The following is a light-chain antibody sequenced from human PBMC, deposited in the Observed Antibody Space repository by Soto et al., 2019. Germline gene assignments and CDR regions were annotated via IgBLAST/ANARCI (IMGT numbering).Light chain of an antibody. CDR3: QQYGSSPRWT. V-gene: IGKV3-20*01. Sequence: EIVLTQSPGTLSLSPGERATLSCRASQSVSSSYLAWYQQKPGQAPRLLIYGAASRATRIPDRFSGSGSGTDFTLTISRLEPEDFAVNYCQQYGSSPRWTFGQGTKVEIE. J-gene: IGKJ1*01. CDR2: GAA. CDR1: QSVSSSY.